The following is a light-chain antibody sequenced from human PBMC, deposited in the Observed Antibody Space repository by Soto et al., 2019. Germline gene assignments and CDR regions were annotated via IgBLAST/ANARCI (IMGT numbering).Light chain of an antibody. CDR3: NSYTSSNTYV. J-gene: IGLJ1*01. V-gene: IGLV2-14*01. Sequence: QSVLTQPACVSSSPAPAITISCIGSSSDVGAHNFVSWYQHHPGKAPKLMIYEVSNRPSGVSNRFSGSKSGNTASLTISGLQAEDEADYYCNSYTSSNTYVFGSGTKVTVL. CDR1: SSDVGAHNF. CDR2: EVS.